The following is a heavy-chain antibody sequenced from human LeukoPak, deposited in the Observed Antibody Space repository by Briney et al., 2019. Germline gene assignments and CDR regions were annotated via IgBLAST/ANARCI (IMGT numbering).Heavy chain of an antibody. D-gene: IGHD5-24*01. CDR3: ARDLQGRDGYKD. V-gene: IGHV1-69*04. CDR2: IIPILGIA. J-gene: IGHJ4*02. Sequence: ASVKVSCKASGGTFSSYTISWVRQAPGQGLEWMGRIIPILGIANYAQKFQGRVTITAHKSTSTAYMELSSLRSEDTAVYYCARDLQGRDGYKDWGQGTLVTVSS. CDR1: GGTFSSYT.